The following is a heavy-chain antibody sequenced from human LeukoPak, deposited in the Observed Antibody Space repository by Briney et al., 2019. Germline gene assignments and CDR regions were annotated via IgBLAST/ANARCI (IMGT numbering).Heavy chain of an antibody. CDR2: INPNSGST. Sequence: ASVKVSCKASGYIFTGYYIHWVRQAPGKGLEWMGWINPNSGSTKYAQKFKGRVTMTRDTSISTVYMELNSLRSDDTAIYYCARGLPGFDPWGQGTLVTVSS. J-gene: IGHJ5*02. D-gene: IGHD4-11*01. CDR3: ARGLPGFDP. CDR1: GYIFTGYY. V-gene: IGHV1-2*02.